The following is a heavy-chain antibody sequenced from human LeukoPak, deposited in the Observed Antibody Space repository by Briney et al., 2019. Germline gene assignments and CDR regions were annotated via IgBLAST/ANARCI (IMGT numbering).Heavy chain of an antibody. CDR3: ARDGRVAGITYGMHV. Sequence: GGSLRLSCAVSGFSISNYWMSWVRQAPGKGLEWVANIKEDGSEKYFVDSVKGRFTISRDNTKSSLYLQMNSLRAEDTAVYYCARDGRVAGITYGMHVWGQGTTVTVSS. CDR1: GFSISNYW. D-gene: IGHD6-19*01. J-gene: IGHJ6*02. CDR2: IKEDGSEK. V-gene: IGHV3-7*01.